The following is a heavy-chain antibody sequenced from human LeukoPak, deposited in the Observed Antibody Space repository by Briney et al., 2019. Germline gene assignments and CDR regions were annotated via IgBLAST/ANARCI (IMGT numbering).Heavy chain of an antibody. CDR3: ARGIVGATIGYFDY. CDR2: ISYDGSNK. Sequence: GRSLRLSCAASGFTFSSYGMHWVRQAPGKGLEWVAVISYDGSNKYYADSVKGRFTISRDNSKNTLYLQMNSLRAEDTAVYYCARGIVGATIGYFDYWGQGTLVTVSS. V-gene: IGHV3-30*03. CDR1: GFTFSSYG. D-gene: IGHD1-26*01. J-gene: IGHJ4*02.